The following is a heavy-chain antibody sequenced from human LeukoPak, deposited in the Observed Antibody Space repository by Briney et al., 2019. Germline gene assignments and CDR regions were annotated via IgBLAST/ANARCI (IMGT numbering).Heavy chain of an antibody. CDR3: ARAARGYGSGRDFDS. CDR2: INPRAGST. CDR1: GYTFTSCY. V-gene: IGHV1-46*01. D-gene: IGHD3-10*01. J-gene: IGHJ4*02. Sequence: ASVKVSCKASGYTFTSCYMHWVRQAPGQGLEWMGTINPRAGSTNYAQKFKGRVTMTRDMSTTTVYMELSSLRCEDTAVYYCARAARGYGSGRDFDSWGQGTLVTVSS.